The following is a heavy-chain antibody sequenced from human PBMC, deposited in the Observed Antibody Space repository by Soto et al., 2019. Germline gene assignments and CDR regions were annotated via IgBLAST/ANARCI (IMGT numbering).Heavy chain of an antibody. Sequence: QVQLVQSGAEVKKPGASVKVSCKASGYTFTSYGISWVRQAPGQGLEWMGWISAYNGNTNYAQKLQGRVTMTTDTSTSTAYMELRSLRSDDTAVYYCAREALWFGELDDPSYGMDVWGQGTTVTVSS. CDR2: ISAYNGNT. D-gene: IGHD3-10*01. CDR3: AREALWFGELDDPSYGMDV. CDR1: GYTFTSYG. J-gene: IGHJ6*02. V-gene: IGHV1-18*01.